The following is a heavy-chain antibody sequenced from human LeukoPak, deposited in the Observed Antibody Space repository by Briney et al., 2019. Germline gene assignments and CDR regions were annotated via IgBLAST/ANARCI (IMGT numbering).Heavy chain of an antibody. Sequence: GGSLRLSCAASGFIFSNYIMNWVRQAPGKGLEWVSLISDSGANKHYAASVKGRFTISRDNSKNTLSLQMNSLRPEDTAVYYCAKDVRVGGGGMDVWGQGTPVTVSS. V-gene: IGHV3-23*01. J-gene: IGHJ6*02. CDR1: GFIFSNYI. CDR3: AKDVRVGGGGMDV. D-gene: IGHD1-26*01. CDR2: ISDSGANK.